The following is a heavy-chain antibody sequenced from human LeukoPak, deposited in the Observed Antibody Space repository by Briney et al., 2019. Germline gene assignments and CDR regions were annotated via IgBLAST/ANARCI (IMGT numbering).Heavy chain of an antibody. Sequence: GRSLRFSCAASAFTFSTFEMNWVRQIPGKGLEWLSFITLSSRIIYYADSVKGRFTISRDNSKNTLYLQMNSLRAEDTAVYYCAKPRYYDILTGYWRGEYFQHWGQGTLVTVSS. CDR1: AFTFSTFE. J-gene: IGHJ1*01. CDR3: AKPRYYDILTGYWRGEYFQH. V-gene: IGHV3-48*01. D-gene: IGHD3-9*01. CDR2: ITLSSRII.